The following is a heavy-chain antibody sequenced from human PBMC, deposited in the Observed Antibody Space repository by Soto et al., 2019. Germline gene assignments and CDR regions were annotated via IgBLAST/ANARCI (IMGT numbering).Heavy chain of an antibody. CDR3: ARRYGAGSYGYFQH. Sequence: SETLSLTCGVSGYSISSGYYWGWIRQPPGKGLEWIGSIFHSGSTYYNPSLKSRVTITVDTSKNQFSLRLNSVTAADAAVYYCARRYGAGSYGYFQHWGQGTLVTVSS. CDR2: IFHSGST. J-gene: IGHJ1*01. D-gene: IGHD3-10*01. CDR1: GYSISSGYY. V-gene: IGHV4-38-2*01.